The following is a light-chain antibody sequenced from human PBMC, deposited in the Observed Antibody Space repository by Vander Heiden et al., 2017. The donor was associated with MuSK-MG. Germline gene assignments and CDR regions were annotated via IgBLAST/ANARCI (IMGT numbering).Light chain of an antibody. Sequence: EIVLTQSPGTLSLSPGERATLSCRASQTVTSSYLDWYQQKPGQAPRLLIYGASSRATGIPDRFSGSGSGTDFTFTISRLEPEDFAVYYCQQYGSSLYTFGQGTKLEI. CDR2: GAS. CDR3: QQYGSSLYT. V-gene: IGKV3-20*01. J-gene: IGKJ2*01. CDR1: QTVTSSY.